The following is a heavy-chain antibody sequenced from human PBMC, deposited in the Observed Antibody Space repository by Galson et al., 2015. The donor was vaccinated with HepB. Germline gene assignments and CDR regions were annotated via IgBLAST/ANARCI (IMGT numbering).Heavy chain of an antibody. CDR2: ISYDGSNK. Sequence: SLRLSCAASGFTFSSYAMHWVRQAPGKGLEWVAVISYDGSNKYYADSVKGRFTISRDNSKNTLYLQMNSLRAEDTAVYYCAVQRSEDGYDFWSGNPVGWGQGTLVTVSS. V-gene: IGHV3-30-3*01. D-gene: IGHD3-3*01. CDR3: AVQRSEDGYDFWSGNPVG. J-gene: IGHJ4*02. CDR1: GFTFSSYA.